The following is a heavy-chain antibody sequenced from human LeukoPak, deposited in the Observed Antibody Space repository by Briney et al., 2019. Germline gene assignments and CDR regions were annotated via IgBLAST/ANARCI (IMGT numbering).Heavy chain of an antibody. V-gene: IGHV4-4*07. D-gene: IGHD2-2*01. CDR2: IYTSGST. CDR1: GGSISSYY. Sequence: SEALSLTCTVSGGSISSYYWSWIRQPAGKGLEWIGRIYTSGSTNYNPSLKSRVTMSVDTSKNQFSLKLSSVTAADTAVYYCARGVVVPAANNWFDPWGQGTLVTVSS. J-gene: IGHJ5*02. CDR3: ARGVVVPAANNWFDP.